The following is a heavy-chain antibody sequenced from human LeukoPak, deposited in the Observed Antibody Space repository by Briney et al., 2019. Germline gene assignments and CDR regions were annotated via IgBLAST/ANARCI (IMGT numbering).Heavy chain of an antibody. CDR1: GGSFSGYY. CDR2: INHSGST. CDR3: ARDLIVVVPAANIDYYYGMDV. Sequence: SETLSLTCAVYGGSFSGYYWSWIRQPPGKGLEWIGEINHSGSTNYNPSLKSRVTISVDTSKNQFSLKLSSVTAADTAVYYCARDLIVVVPAANIDYYYGMDVWGQGTTVTVSS. D-gene: IGHD2-2*01. V-gene: IGHV4-34*01. J-gene: IGHJ6*02.